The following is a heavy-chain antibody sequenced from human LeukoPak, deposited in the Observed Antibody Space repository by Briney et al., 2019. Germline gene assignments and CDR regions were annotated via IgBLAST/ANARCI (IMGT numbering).Heavy chain of an antibody. D-gene: IGHD2-2*01. CDR2: IYTSGST. CDR3: ARDLDCSSTSCSTTNWFDP. J-gene: IGHJ5*02. Sequence: PSETLSLTCTVSGGSISSYYWSWIRQPAGKGLEWIGRIYTSGSTNYNPSLKSRVTMSVDTSKNQFSLKLSSVTAADTAVYYCARDLDCSSTSCSTTNWFDPWGQGTLVTVSS. V-gene: IGHV4-4*07. CDR1: GGSISSYY.